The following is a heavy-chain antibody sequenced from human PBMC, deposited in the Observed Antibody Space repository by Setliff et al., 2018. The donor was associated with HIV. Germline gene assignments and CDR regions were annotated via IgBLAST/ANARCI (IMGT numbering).Heavy chain of an antibody. CDR3: AGSGTSPIQVVMSGWMDS. V-gene: IGHV6-1*01. CDR1: AGDSVSNNKAA. J-gene: IGHJ5*01. CDR2: TYYKSKWFH. D-gene: IGHD1-26*01. Sequence: SQTLSLPCAIAAGDSVSNNKAAWNWIRQSPSRGLEWLGRTYYKSKWFHDYEVSVESRISITPDTSKNQFYLHLSSVTPDDTAVYYCAGSGTSPIQVVMSGWMDSWGLGTLVTVSS.